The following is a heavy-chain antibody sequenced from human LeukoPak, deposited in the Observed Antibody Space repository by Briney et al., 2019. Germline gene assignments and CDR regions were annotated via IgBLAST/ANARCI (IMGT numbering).Heavy chain of an antibody. CDR2: ISYDGSNK. Sequence: PGRSLRLSCAASGFTFSSYAMHWVRQAPGKGLEWVAVISYDGSNKYYADSVKGRFTISRDNSKNTLYLQMNSLRAEDTAVYYCARERFSSGWFSFDYWGQGTLVTVSS. CDR1: GFTFSSYA. V-gene: IGHV3-30-3*01. J-gene: IGHJ4*02. D-gene: IGHD6-19*01. CDR3: ARERFSSGWFSFDY.